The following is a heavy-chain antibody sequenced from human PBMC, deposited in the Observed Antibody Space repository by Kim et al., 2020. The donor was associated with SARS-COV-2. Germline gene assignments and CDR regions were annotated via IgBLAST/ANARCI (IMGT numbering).Heavy chain of an antibody. CDR1: GGSFSGYY. Sequence: SETLSLTCAVYGGSFSGYYWSWIRQPPGKGLEWIGEINHSGSTNYNPYLKSRVTISVDTSKNQFSLKLSSVTAADTAVYYCARGGDSTLDYWGQGTLVTVSS. V-gene: IGHV4-34*01. CDR2: INHSGST. J-gene: IGHJ4*02. CDR3: ARGGDSTLDY. D-gene: IGHD6-13*01.